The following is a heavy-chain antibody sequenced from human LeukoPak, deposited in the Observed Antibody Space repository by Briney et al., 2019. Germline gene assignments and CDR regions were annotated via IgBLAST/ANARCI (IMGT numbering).Heavy chain of an antibody. J-gene: IGHJ4*02. CDR1: GYTFTSYA. V-gene: IGHV1-3*01. CDR3: ARESPSRLIKY. Sequence: ASVNVSFTASGYTFTSYAMHWVRQAPGQRLEWMGWINAGNGNTKYSQKFQGRVTITRDTSASTAYVELSSLRSEDTAVYYCARESPSRLIKYWGQGTLVTVSS. D-gene: IGHD2-2*01. CDR2: INAGNGNT.